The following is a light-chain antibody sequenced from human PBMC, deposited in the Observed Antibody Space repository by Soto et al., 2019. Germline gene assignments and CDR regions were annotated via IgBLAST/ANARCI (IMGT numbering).Light chain of an antibody. CDR3: GSWDSSLNAYV. Sequence: QSVLTQPPSVSAAPGQKVTISCSGSSSNIGDNIVAWYQHLPKAAPNLLIYDNDKRPPGIPDRFSGSKSGTSATLGITGLQTGDEADYYCGSWDSSLNAYVFGTGTKLTVL. CDR2: DND. V-gene: IGLV1-51*01. CDR1: SSNIGDNI. J-gene: IGLJ1*01.